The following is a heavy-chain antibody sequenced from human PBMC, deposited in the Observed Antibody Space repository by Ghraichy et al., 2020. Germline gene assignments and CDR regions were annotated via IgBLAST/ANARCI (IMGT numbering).Heavy chain of an antibody. Sequence: GGSLRLSCAASGFTFSSYSMNWVRQAPGKGLEWVSSISSSSSYIYYADSVKGRFTISRDNAKNSLYLQMNSLRAEDTAVYYCVRYSSPRGRVSDYWGQGTLVTVSS. CDR2: ISSSSSYI. J-gene: IGHJ4*02. CDR3: VRYSSPRGRVSDY. CDR1: GFTFSSYS. V-gene: IGHV3-21*01. D-gene: IGHD6-13*01.